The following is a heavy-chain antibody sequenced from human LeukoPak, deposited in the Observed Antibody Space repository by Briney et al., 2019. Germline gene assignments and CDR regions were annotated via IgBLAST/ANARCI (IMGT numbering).Heavy chain of an antibody. J-gene: IGHJ4*02. D-gene: IGHD5-24*01. CDR2: INAGNGDT. CDR3: ARGQGDGETDY. CDR1: GYTLTSYA. Sequence: ASVKVSCKASGYTLTSYAMHWVRQAPGQRLEWMGWINAGNGDTKYSQEFQGRVTITRGTSASTAYMELSSLRSEDMAVYYCARGQGDGETDYWGQGTLVTVSS. V-gene: IGHV1-3*03.